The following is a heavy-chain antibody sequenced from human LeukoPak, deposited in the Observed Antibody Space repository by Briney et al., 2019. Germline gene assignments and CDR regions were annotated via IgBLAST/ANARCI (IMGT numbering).Heavy chain of an antibody. CDR3: ARDPHYYDSSGYSTHLDY. CDR2: IKQDGSEK. CDR1: GFTFSSYW. D-gene: IGHD3-22*01. V-gene: IGHV3-7*01. Sequence: GGSLRLSCAASGFTFSSYWMSWVRQAPGKGLEWVANIKQDGSEKYYVDSVKGRFTISRDNAKNSLYLQMNSLRAEDTAVYYCARDPHYYDSSGYSTHLDYWGQGTLVTVSS. J-gene: IGHJ4*02.